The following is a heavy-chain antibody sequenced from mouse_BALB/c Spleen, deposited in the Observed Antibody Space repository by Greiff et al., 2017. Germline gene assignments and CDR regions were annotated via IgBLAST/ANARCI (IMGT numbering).Heavy chain of an antibody. CDR3: ARPGDYGSSPYYYAMDY. V-gene: IGHV1-63*02. CDR1: GYTFTNYW. J-gene: IGHJ4*01. Sequence: VQLQESGAELVRPGTSVKISCKASGYTFTNYWLGWVKQRPGHGLEWIGDIYPGGGYTNYNEKFKGKATLTADTSSSTAYMQLSSLTSEDSAVYFCARPGDYGSSPYYYAMDYWGQGTSVTVSS. D-gene: IGHD1-1*01. CDR2: IYPGGGYT.